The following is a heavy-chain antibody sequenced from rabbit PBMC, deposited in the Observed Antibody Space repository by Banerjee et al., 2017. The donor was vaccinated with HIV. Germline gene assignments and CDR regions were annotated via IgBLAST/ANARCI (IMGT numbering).Heavy chain of an antibody. Sequence: QEQLEESGGDLVKPEGSLTLTCTASGFSFNNNYVMCWVRQAPGKGLEWIACIYAGSSGNTYYASWAKGRFTISKTSWTTVTLQMTSLTAADTASYFCARDLAGVIGWNFNLWGQGTLVTVS. CDR3: ARDLAGVIGWNFNL. D-gene: IGHD4-1*01. CDR2: IYAGSSGNT. CDR1: GFSFNNNYV. J-gene: IGHJ4*01. V-gene: IGHV1S45*01.